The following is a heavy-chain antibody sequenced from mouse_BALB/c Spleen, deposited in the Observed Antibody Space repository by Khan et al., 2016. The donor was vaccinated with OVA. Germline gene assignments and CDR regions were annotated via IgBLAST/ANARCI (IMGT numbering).Heavy chain of an antibody. Sequence: VQLQESGPELVKPGASVKMSYKASGYTFTDYVINWVKQRTGQGLEWIGEIYPGSGTTYYNEKFKGKATLTADKSSNTAYMQLSSLTSEDSAVYFCAKNYASWFAYWGQGTLVTVSA. CDR2: IYPGSGTT. J-gene: IGHJ3*01. CDR3: AKNYASWFAY. CDR1: GYTFTDYV. V-gene: IGHV1-77*01.